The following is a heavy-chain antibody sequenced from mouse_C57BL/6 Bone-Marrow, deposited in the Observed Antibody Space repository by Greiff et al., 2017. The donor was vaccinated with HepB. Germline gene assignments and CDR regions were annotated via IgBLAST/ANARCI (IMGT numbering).Heavy chain of an antibody. D-gene: IGHD2-5*01. V-gene: IGHV5-16*01. CDR2: INYDGSST. CDR1: GFTFSDYY. Sequence: DVKLVESEGGLVQPGSSMKLSCTASGFTFSDYYMAWVRQVPEKGLEWVANINYDGSSTYYLDSLKSRFIISRDNAKNILYLQMSSLKSEDTATYYCAREEGYSNLFAYWGQGTLVTVSA. J-gene: IGHJ3*01. CDR3: AREEGYSNLFAY.